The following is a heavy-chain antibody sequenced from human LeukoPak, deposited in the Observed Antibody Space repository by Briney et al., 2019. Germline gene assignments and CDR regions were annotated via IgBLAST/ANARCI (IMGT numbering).Heavy chain of an antibody. D-gene: IGHD2-2*01. Sequence: SETLSLTCSVYGDSIRTDYWSWIRQSPGKGLEWIWKIDKRGNTQYNPSFESRVTVSSDTSKNEFSLKLNSVTSADTAIYYCARGGASCYGCHNWFDPWGQGTRVTVSS. CDR1: GDSIRTDY. V-gene: IGHV4-4*08. CDR3: ARGGASCYGCHNWFDP. J-gene: IGHJ5*02. CDR2: IDKRGNT.